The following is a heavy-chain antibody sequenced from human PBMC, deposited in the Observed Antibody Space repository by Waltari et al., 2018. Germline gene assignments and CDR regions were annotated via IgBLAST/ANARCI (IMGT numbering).Heavy chain of an antibody. D-gene: IGHD1-7*01. Sequence: QLQLQESGPGLVKPSATMSLTCTVSSGAISSSGYYWGWIRQTPGEGLEWMGSSCYGANTYYNPSIKNRVTISVDTSKNQFSLKVTSVTAADTAVYYCAKVWKNYRTDYWGQGTLVTVSS. V-gene: IGHV4-39*07. CDR2: SCYGANT. CDR3: AKVWKNYRTDY. CDR1: SGAISSSGYY. J-gene: IGHJ4*02.